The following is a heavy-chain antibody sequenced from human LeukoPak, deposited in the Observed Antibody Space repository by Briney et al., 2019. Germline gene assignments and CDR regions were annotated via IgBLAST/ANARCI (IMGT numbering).Heavy chain of an antibody. Sequence: GSLRLSCAASGVTLDDYAMHWVRQAPGEGVEWVSLISGDGGSTYYADSVKGRFTISRDNSKNSLYLQMNSLRTEDTALYYCAKDGYGDYAAYFDYWGQGTLVTVSS. V-gene: IGHV3-43*02. J-gene: IGHJ4*02. CDR3: AKDGYGDYAAYFDY. CDR1: GVTLDDYA. D-gene: IGHD4-17*01. CDR2: ISGDGGST.